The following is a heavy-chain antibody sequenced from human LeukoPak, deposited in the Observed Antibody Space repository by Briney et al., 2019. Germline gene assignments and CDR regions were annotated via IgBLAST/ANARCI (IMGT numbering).Heavy chain of an antibody. J-gene: IGHJ3*02. V-gene: IGHV1-2*02. CDR1: GYTFTGYY. Sequence: GASVKVSCKASGYTFTGYYMHWVRQAPGQGLEWMGWINPNSGGTNYARKFQGRVTMTRDTSISTAYMELSRLRSDDTAVYYCARTSSSWPTDAFDIWGQGTMVTVSS. D-gene: IGHD6-13*01. CDR2: INPNSGGT. CDR3: ARTSSSWPTDAFDI.